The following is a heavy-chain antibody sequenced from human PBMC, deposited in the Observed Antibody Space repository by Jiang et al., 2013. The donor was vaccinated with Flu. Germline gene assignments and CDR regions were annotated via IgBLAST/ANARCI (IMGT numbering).Heavy chain of an antibody. CDR1: GGTFSSHV. Sequence: AEVKKPGSSVKVSCKTSGGTFSSHVISWVRQAPGQGLEWMGYISGYNGNTDYAQKFQGRVTMTTDTSTSTASMELGSLTSDDTAVYYCARDPTGDDAFDIWGQGTMVTVSS. V-gene: IGHV1-18*01. CDR3: ARDPTGDDAFDI. CDR2: ISGYNGNT. D-gene: IGHD7-27*01. J-gene: IGHJ3*02.